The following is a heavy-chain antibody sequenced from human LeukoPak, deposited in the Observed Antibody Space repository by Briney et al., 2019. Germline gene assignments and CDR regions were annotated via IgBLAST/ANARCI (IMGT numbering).Heavy chain of an antibody. CDR2: IWSDGTEK. CDR1: GFTFNSYG. Sequence: GGSLRLSCAASGFTFNSYGMHWVRQAPGKGLEWVAVIWSDGTEKYYADSVKGRFAISRDDSNKMVYLQMNSLRVEDTAVYYRAKDIERGFDYTNSLDYWGQGTLVTVSS. D-gene: IGHD4-11*01. CDR3: AKDIERGFDYTNSLDY. V-gene: IGHV3-33*06. J-gene: IGHJ4*02.